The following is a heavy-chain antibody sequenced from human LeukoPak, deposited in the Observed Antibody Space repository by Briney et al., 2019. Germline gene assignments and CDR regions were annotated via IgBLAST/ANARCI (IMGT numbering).Heavy chain of an antibody. J-gene: IGHJ4*02. CDR3: ARATSPYDSSGYYGD. D-gene: IGHD3-22*01. CDR2: IIPIFGTA. V-gene: IGHV1-69*13. CDR1: GYTFTGYY. Sequence: SVKVSCKASGYTFTGYYMHWVRQAPGQGLEWMGGIIPIFGTANYAQKFQGRVTITADESTSTAYMELSSLRSEDTAVYYCARATSPYDSSGYYGDWGQGTLVTVSS.